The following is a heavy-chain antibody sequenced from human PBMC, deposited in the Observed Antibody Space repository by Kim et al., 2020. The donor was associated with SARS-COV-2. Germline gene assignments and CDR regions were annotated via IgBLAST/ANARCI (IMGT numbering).Heavy chain of an antibody. CDR1: GGSISSSSYY. J-gene: IGHJ5*02. D-gene: IGHD5-12*01. CDR2: IYYSGST. V-gene: IGHV4-39*01. Sequence: SETLSPTCTVSGGSISSSSYYWGWIRQPPGKGLEWIGSIYYSGSTYYNPSLKSRVTISVDTSKNQFSLKLSSVTAADTAVYYCARRRDGYNYGSNWFDPWGQGTLVTVSS. CDR3: ARRRDGYNYGSNWFDP.